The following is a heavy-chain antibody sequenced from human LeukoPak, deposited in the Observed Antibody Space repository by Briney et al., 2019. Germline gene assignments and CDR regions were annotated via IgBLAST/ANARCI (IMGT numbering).Heavy chain of an antibody. J-gene: IGHJ4*02. CDR2: ISSIGST. Sequence: SETLSLTCSVSDDSFSTHYWTWIRQPPGKGLEWIGYISSIGSTNYNPSLKSRVTISVDTSKKQFSLKMTSVTAADTAVYYCARVNSRVGFLFDHWGLGTLVTVSS. CDR3: ARVNSRVGFLFDH. D-gene: IGHD2/OR15-2a*01. CDR1: DDSFSTHY. V-gene: IGHV4-59*11.